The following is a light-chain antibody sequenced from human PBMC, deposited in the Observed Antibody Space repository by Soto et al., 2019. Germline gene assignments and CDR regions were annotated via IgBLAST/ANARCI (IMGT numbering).Light chain of an antibody. CDR3: ISYAGSNNYV. J-gene: IGLJ1*01. Sequence: QSVLTQPPSASGSPGQSVTISCTGTSRDVGGYSSVAWFQHHPGKAPKLLIYEVSKRPSGVPDRFSGSKSGNTASLTVSGLQAEDEADYYCISYAGSNNYVFGTGTKVTVL. V-gene: IGLV2-8*01. CDR2: EVS. CDR1: SRDVGGYSS.